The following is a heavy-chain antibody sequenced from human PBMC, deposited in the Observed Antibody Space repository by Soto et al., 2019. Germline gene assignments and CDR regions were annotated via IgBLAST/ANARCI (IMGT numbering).Heavy chain of an antibody. CDR2: IYWDDDK. J-gene: IGHJ4*02. CDR1: GFSLSTSGVG. V-gene: IGHV2-5*02. D-gene: IGHD3-9*01. CDR3: AHFDAVFDS. Sequence: QITLKESGPTLVKPTQTLTLTCTFSGFSLSTSGVGVGWIRQPPGKALEWLALIYWDDDKRYSPSLKSSLTTXKDTSKNQVVLTMTHRDPVDTATYYCAHFDAVFDSWGQGTLVTVSS.